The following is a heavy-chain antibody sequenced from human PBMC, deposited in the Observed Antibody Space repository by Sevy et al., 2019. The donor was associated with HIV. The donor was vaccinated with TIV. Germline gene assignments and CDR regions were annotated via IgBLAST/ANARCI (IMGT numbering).Heavy chain of an antibody. CDR3: ARGDVVVAYYYYGMDV. CDR1: GASISSGSYY. J-gene: IGHJ6*02. V-gene: IGHV4-61*02. D-gene: IGHD2-21*01. CDR2: IYSSGST. Sequence: SETLSLTCTVSGASISSGSYYWSWIRQPAGKGLEWIGRIYSSGSTNYNPSLKSRVTMSVDTSKNQFSLKLSFVTAADTAVYYCARGDVVVAYYYYGMDVWGQGTTVTVSS.